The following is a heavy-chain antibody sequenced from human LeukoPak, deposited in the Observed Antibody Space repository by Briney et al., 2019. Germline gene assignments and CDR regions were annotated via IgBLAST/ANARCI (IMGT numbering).Heavy chain of an antibody. CDR2: VSGSGGST. V-gene: IGHV3-23*01. CDR3: AKEPWGSSWSASPSDY. J-gene: IGHJ4*02. D-gene: IGHD6-13*01. CDR1: GFTFSSYA. Sequence: PGGSLRLSCAASGFTFSSYAMSWVRQAPGKGLEWVSVVSGSGGSTYYADSVKGRFTISRDNSKNTLYLQMNSLRAEDTALYYCAKEPWGSSWSASPSDYWGQGTLVTVSS.